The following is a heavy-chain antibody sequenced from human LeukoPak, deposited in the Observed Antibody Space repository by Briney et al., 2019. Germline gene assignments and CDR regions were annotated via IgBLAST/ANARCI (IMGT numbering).Heavy chain of an antibody. D-gene: IGHD3-22*01. CDR3: ARGDYYDSSGYYYPYYFDY. Sequence: GGSLRLSCAASGFTFSDYYMSWIRQAPGKGLEWVSYISRSGSIVSYADSVKGRFTISRDNAKNTLYLQMNSLRAEDTAVYYCARGDYYDSSGYYYPYYFDYWGQGTLVTVSS. CDR1: GFTFSDYY. CDR2: ISRSGSIV. J-gene: IGHJ4*02. V-gene: IGHV3-11*04.